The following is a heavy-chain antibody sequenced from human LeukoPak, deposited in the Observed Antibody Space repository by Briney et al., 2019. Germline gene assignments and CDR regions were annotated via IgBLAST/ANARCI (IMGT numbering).Heavy chain of an antibody. D-gene: IGHD1-14*01. CDR1: GDTFNTYD. Sequence: GSSVKVSCKASGDTFNTYDILWVRQAPGQGLEWMGGIIPVFGTTKSAQKFQGRVTITADESTRITYMELTSLRSEDTAVYYCVRAGGPRKWYFDYWGQGTTVIVSS. CDR3: VRAGGPRKWYFDY. CDR2: IIPVFGTT. V-gene: IGHV1-69*01. J-gene: IGHJ4*02.